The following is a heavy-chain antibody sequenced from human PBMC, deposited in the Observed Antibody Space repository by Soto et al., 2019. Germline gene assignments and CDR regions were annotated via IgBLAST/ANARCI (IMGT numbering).Heavy chain of an antibody. V-gene: IGHV3-13*01. J-gene: IGHJ3*02. D-gene: IGHD6-13*01. Sequence: GGSLRLSCAASGFTFSSYDMHWVRQATGKGLEWVSAIGTAGDTYYPGSVKGRFTISRENAKNSLYLQMNSLRAGDTAVYYCARGVVAAAGNDAFDIWGQGTMVTVSS. CDR1: GFTFSSYD. CDR3: ARGVVAAAGNDAFDI. CDR2: IGTAGDT.